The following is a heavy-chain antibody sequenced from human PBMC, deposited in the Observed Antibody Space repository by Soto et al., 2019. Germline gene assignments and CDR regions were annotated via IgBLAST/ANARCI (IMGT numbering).Heavy chain of an antibody. CDR1: GFTFSSYA. CDR2: ISYDGSNK. V-gene: IGHV3-30-3*01. CDR3: ARDDCSGGSCYSILLHLYYYYYGMDV. D-gene: IGHD2-15*01. J-gene: IGHJ6*02. Sequence: QVQLVESGGGVVQPGRSLRLSCAASGFTFSSYAMHWVRQAPGKGLEWVAVISYDGSNKYYADSVKGRFTISRDNSKNTLYLQMNSLRAEDTAVYYCARDDCSGGSCYSILLHLYYYYYGMDVWGQGTTVTVSS.